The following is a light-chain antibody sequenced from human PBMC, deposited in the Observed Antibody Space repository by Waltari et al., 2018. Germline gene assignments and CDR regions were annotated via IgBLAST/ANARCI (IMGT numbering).Light chain of an antibody. Sequence: QSALTQPASVSGSPGPSITISCTGTSSDVGGYNYFSWYQQHPGKAPKLMIYDVSKRPSGVSNRFSGSKSGNTASLTISGLQAEDEADYYCSSYTSSSIVVFGGGTKLTVL. CDR1: SSDVGGYNY. V-gene: IGLV2-14*01. CDR3: SSYTSSSIVV. CDR2: DVS. J-gene: IGLJ2*01.